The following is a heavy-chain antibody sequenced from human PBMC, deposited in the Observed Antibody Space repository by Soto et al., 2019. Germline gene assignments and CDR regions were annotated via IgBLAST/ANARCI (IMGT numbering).Heavy chain of an antibody. V-gene: IGHV4-31*03. CDR1: GGSISSGGYY. J-gene: IGHJ4*02. CDR2: IYYSGST. CDR3: ASWEMATTTYYFDY. D-gene: IGHD5-12*01. Sequence: QVQLQESGPGLVKPSQTLSLTCTVSGGSISSGGYYWSWIRQHPGKGLEWIGYIYYSGSTYYNPSLKSRVSISADTSKNQFSLKLSSVTATDTAVYYCASWEMATTTYYFDYWGQGTLVTVSS.